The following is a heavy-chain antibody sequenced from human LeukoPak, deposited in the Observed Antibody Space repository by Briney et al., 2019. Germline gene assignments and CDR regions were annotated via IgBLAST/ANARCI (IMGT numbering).Heavy chain of an antibody. CDR1: GGSISSSSYY. V-gene: IGHV4-39*01. CDR2: IYYSGST. Sequence: SETLSLTCTVSGGSISSSSYYWGWIRQPPGKGLEWIGSIYYSGSTYYNPSLKSRVTISVDTSENQFSLKLSSVTAADTAVYYCTALMATIKNDAFDIWGQGTMVTVSS. D-gene: IGHD5-24*01. CDR3: TALMATIKNDAFDI. J-gene: IGHJ3*02.